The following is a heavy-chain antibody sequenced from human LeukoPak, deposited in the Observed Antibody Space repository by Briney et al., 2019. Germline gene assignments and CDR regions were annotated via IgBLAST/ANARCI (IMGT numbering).Heavy chain of an antibody. V-gene: IGHV3-23*01. CDR2: ISGSGGST. J-gene: IGHJ6*02. D-gene: IGHD3-10*01. CDR1: GFTFSSYA. Sequence: GGSLRLSCAASGFTFSSYAMSWVRQAPGKGLEWVSAISGSGGSTYYADSVKGRFTISRDNSKNTLYLQMNSLRAEDTAVYYCTKGAGEVRGLIYGMDVWGQGTTVTVSS. CDR3: TKGAGEVRGLIYGMDV.